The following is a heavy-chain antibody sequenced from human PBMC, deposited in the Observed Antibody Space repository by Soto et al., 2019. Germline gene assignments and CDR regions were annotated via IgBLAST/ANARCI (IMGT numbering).Heavy chain of an antibody. CDR2: IIPIFGTA. V-gene: IGHV1-69*12. CDR1: GGTFSSYA. CDR3: AIEGWDCSGGSCYSNWFDP. Sequence: QVPLVQSGAEVKKPGSSVKVSCKASGGTFSSYAISWVRQAPGQGLEWMGGIIPIFGTANYAQKFQGRVTITADESTSTAYMELSSLRSEDTAVYYCAIEGWDCSGGSCYSNWFDPWGQGTLVTVSS. J-gene: IGHJ5*02. D-gene: IGHD2-15*01.